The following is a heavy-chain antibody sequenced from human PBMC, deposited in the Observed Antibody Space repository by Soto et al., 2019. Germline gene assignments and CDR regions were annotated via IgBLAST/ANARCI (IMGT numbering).Heavy chain of an antibody. D-gene: IGHD5-12*01. V-gene: IGHV3-30-3*01. CDR1: GFTFSSEA. CDR2: ISYEGSNE. J-gene: IGHJ6*02. CDR3: ARGNVTRGYAYSESFDYYYGMDV. Sequence: QAQLVESGGGVVQPGRSLRLSCAASGFTFSSEAMHWVRQAPGKGLEWVAVISYEGSNEHYADAVKGRFTISRDTSKNTLYLQMNSLRSEDTAVYYCARGNVTRGYAYSESFDYYYGMDVWGQGPTFTVSS.